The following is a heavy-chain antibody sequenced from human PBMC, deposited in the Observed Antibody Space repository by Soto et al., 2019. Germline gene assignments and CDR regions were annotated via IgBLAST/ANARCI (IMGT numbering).Heavy chain of an antibody. CDR2: IIPIFGTA. CDR1: GGTFSSYA. J-gene: IGHJ6*02. D-gene: IGHD3-16*01. Sequence: QVQLVQSGAAVKKPGSSVKVSCKAPGGTFSSYAISWVRQSPGQGLEWMGGIIPIFGTADYAQKFQGRVAITADASTSPAYMELSSLRSEDTAVYYCASAWGPSYYYGMDVWGPGTTLTVSS. CDR3: ASAWGPSYYYGMDV. V-gene: IGHV1-69*12.